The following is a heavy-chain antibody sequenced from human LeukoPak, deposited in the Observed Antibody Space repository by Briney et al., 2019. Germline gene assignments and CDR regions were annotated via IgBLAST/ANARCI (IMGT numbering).Heavy chain of an antibody. J-gene: IGHJ4*02. D-gene: IGHD2-21*02. V-gene: IGHV3-66*01. CDR2: IYSGGST. CDR3: ARGVTAIPPYYFDY. Sequence: GGSLRLSCAASGFTVSSNHMSWVRQAPGKGLEWVSVIYSGGSTYYADSVKGRFTISRDNSKNTLYLQMNSLRAEDTAVYYCARGVTAIPPYYFDYWGQGTLVTASS. CDR1: GFTVSSNH.